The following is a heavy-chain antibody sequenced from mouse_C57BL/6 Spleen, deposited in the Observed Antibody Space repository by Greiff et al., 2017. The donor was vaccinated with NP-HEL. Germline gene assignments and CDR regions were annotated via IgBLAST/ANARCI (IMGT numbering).Heavy chain of an antibody. V-gene: IGHV1-53*01. CDR1: GYTFTSYW. Sequence: QVQLQQPGTELVKPGASVKLSCKASGYTFTSYWMHWVKQRPGQGLEWIGNINPSNGGTNYNEKFKSKATLTVDKSSSTAYMQLSSLTSEDSAVYYCARLGLGLSYWYFDVWGTGTTVTVSS. D-gene: IGHD4-1*01. CDR2: INPSNGGT. CDR3: ARLGLGLSYWYFDV. J-gene: IGHJ1*03.